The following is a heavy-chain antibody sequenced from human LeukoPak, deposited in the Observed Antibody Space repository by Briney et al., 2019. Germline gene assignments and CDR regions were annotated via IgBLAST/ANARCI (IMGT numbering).Heavy chain of an antibody. CDR1: GGPFSGYY. V-gene: IGHV4-34*01. Sequence: SETLSLTCAVHGGPFSGYYWSWIRQPPGKGLEWIGEINHSGSTNYNPSLKSRVTISVDTSKNQFSLKVTSVTAADTAVYYCARGDGIVLAAIDYWGQGTLVTVSS. D-gene: IGHD2-2*01. CDR3: ARGDGIVLAAIDY. CDR2: INHSGST. J-gene: IGHJ4*02.